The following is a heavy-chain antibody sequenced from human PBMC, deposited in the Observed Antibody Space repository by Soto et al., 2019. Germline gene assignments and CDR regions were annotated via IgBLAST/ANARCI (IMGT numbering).Heavy chain of an antibody. CDR3: ARLHTPNCVPLDP. CDR1: GGSISDDTYY. D-gene: IGHD1-1*01. Sequence: QLQLQESGPGLVKPSETLSLTCTVSGGSISDDTYYWGWIRQPPGKGREWIGSIYYSGTSSYNPSLQSRITMSVDTSRTQLSLRTTSVTAADTAVYCCARLHTPNCVPLDPWGQGTLGIVSS. V-gene: IGHV4-39*01. J-gene: IGHJ5*02. CDR2: IYYSGTS.